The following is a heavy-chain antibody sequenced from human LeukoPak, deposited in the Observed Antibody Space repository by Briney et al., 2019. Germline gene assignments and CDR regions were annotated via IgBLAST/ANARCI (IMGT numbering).Heavy chain of an antibody. Sequence: GASVKVSCKASGYTFTTYAMNWVRQAPGQGLEWMGWINTNTGNPTYAQGFTGQFVFSLDTSVSTAFLQINSLKAEDTAVYYCARISGWYFHYWGQGTLVTVSS. CDR1: GYTFTTYA. CDR3: ARISGWYFHY. CDR2: INTNTGNP. V-gene: IGHV7-4-1*02. J-gene: IGHJ4*02. D-gene: IGHD6-19*01.